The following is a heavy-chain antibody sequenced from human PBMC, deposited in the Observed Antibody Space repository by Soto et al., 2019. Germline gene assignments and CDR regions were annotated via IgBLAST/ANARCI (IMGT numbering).Heavy chain of an antibody. CDR2: IYYSGTT. CDR1: CDSINNGGHY. Sequence: QVQLQESGPGLVKPSQTLSLTCNVSCDSINNGGHYWSWIRQPPGKGLEWIGFIYYSGTTYYTPSLKSRVTISVHTSKIQFSLKLNSVTAADTAVYYCARSAVGATKSGFDSWGQGTLVTVSS. CDR3: ARSAVGATKSGFDS. V-gene: IGHV4-31*03. D-gene: IGHD1-26*01. J-gene: IGHJ4*02.